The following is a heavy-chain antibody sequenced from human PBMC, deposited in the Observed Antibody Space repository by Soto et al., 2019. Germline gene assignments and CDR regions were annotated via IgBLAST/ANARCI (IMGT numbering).Heavy chain of an antibody. V-gene: IGHV4-34*01. Sequence: PSETLSLTCAVYGGSFSGYYWSWIRQPPGKGLEWIGEINHSGSTNYNPSLKSRVTISVDTSKNQFSLKLSSVTAADTAVYYCARVRLRFLEWKLAGRWFDPWGQGTPVTVSS. CDR3: ARVRLRFLEWKLAGRWFDP. CDR2: INHSGST. J-gene: IGHJ5*02. D-gene: IGHD3-3*01. CDR1: GGSFSGYY.